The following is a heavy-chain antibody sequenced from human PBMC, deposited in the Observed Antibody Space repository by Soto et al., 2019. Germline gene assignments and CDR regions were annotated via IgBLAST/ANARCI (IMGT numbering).Heavy chain of an antibody. V-gene: IGHV1-18*01. J-gene: IGHJ5*02. Sequence: QVQLVQSGAEVKKPGASVKVSCKASGYTFTSYGISWVRQAPGQGLEWMGWISAYNGNTNYAQKLQGRVTMTTDTSTSTAYMELRSLRSDDTAVYYCASVARVVVPAAHGKFDPWGQGTLVTVSS. CDR1: GYTFTSYG. D-gene: IGHD2-2*01. CDR2: ISAYNGNT. CDR3: ASVARVVVPAAHGKFDP.